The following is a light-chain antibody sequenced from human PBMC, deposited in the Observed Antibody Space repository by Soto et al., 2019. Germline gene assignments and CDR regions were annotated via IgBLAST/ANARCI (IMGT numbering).Light chain of an antibody. CDR1: QSVSSSY. CDR3: QQYGSSPIT. CDR2: DAS. V-gene: IGKV3D-20*01. Sequence: EIVLTQSPATLSLSPGGIATPSSGASQSVSSSYLAWYQQKPGLAPRIIIYDASSRATGIPDRFSGSGSGTDFTLTISRLEPEDVAVYYCQQYGSSPITLGQGTRLEIK. J-gene: IGKJ5*01.